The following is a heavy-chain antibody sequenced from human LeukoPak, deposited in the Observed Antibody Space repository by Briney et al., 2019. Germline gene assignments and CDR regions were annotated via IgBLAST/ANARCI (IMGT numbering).Heavy chain of an antibody. CDR2: IRSGGAYI. Sequence: GGALRLSCTASGFSFSDYTMNWVRPAPGKGLEWLSSIRSGGAYIHYADSVKGRFTISRDNAKNSLNLQMSSLRAEDTAVYYCASGTTGTTGFNYWGQGTLVTVSS. V-gene: IGHV3-21*01. CDR1: GFSFSDYT. D-gene: IGHD1-7*01. CDR3: ASGTTGTTGFNY. J-gene: IGHJ4*02.